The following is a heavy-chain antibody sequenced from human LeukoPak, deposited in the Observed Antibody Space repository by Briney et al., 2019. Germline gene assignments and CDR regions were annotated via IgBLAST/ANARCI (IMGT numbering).Heavy chain of an antibody. CDR1: GFTFSSYS. CDR2: ISSSSYI. CDR3: ARVHSSSALPMIRYYYYYMDV. Sequence: GGSLRLSCAASGFTFSSYSMNWVRQAPGKGLEWVSSISSSSYIYYADSVKGRFTISRDNAKNSLYLQMNSLRAEDTAVYYCARVHSSSALPMIRYYYYYMDVWGKGTTVTVSS. V-gene: IGHV3-21*01. D-gene: IGHD6-6*01. J-gene: IGHJ6*03.